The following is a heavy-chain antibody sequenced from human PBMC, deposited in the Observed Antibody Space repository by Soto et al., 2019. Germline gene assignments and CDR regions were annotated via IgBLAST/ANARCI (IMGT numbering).Heavy chain of an antibody. CDR2: MNPNSGNT. CDR3: ARGRGARGYSGYDKQYNWFDP. CDR1: GYTFTSYD. V-gene: IGHV1-8*01. D-gene: IGHD5-12*01. J-gene: IGHJ5*02. Sequence: ASVKVSCKASGYTFTSYDINWVRQATGQGLEWMGWMNPNSGNTGYAQKFQGRVTMTRNTSISTAYMELSSLRSEDTAVYYCARGRGARGYSGYDKQYNWFDPWGQGTLVTVSS.